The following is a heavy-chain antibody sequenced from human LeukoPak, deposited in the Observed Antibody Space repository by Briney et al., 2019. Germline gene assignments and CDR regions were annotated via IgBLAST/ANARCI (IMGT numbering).Heavy chain of an antibody. CDR1: GYTFTSYY. J-gene: IGHJ4*02. CDR3: ARDDPWEDGYNYMVDY. Sequence: ASVKVSCKASGYTFTSYYMHWVRQAPGQGLEWMGIINPSGGSTSYAQKFQGRVTMTRDTSTSTVYMELSSLRSEDTAVYYCARDDPWEDGYNYMVDYWGQGTLVTVSS. V-gene: IGHV1-46*01. D-gene: IGHD5-24*01. CDR2: INPSGGST.